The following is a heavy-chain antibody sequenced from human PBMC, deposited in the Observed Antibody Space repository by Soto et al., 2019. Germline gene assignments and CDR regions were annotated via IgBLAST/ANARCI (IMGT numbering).Heavy chain of an antibody. CDR2: IWYDGSKE. Sequence: PWGSLRISCASSVLPFNMNGMHWVRQAPGKGLEWVAVIWYDGSKEYYSDSVKGRFTISRDNSKNMLYLQMNSVRVEDTAVYFCARDRSAGNYFYYGMDVWGQGTTVTVSS. CDR1: VLPFNMNG. V-gene: IGHV3-33*01. CDR3: ARDRSAGNYFYYGMDV. J-gene: IGHJ6*01. D-gene: IGHD1-1*01.